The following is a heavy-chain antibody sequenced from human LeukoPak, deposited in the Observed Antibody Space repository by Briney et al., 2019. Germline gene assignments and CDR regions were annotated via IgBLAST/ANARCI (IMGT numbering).Heavy chain of an antibody. CDR1: GGTFSSYA. J-gene: IGHJ6*03. D-gene: IGHD3-9*01. Sequence: SVKVSCKASGGTFSSYAISWVRQAPGQGLEWMGGIIPIFGTANYAQKFQGRVTITADKSTSTAYMELSSLRSEDTAVYYCATSPNILTGMDVWGKGTTVTVSS. CDR3: ATSPNILTGMDV. CDR2: IIPIFGTA. V-gene: IGHV1-69*06.